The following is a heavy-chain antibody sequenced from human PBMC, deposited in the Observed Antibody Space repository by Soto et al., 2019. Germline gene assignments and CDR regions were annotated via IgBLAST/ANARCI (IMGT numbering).Heavy chain of an antibody. V-gene: IGHV3-64D*06. J-gene: IGHJ4*02. CDR3: VKDLIPTYCTGGSCHX. CDR2: ISSNGGST. D-gene: IGHD2-15*01. CDR1: GFTFSSCA. Sequence: GGSLRVSFSASGFTFSSCAMHWVRQAPGKGLEYVSSISSNGGSTYYADSVKGRFTISRDNSKNTLYLQMSSLRAEDTAVYYCVKDLIPTYCTGGSCHXWGQGTLLTVSX.